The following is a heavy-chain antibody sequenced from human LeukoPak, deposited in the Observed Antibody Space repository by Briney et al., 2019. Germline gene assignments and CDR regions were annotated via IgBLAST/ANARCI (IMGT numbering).Heavy chain of an antibody. CDR1: GGSFSGYY. Sequence: SETLSLTCAVYGGSFSGYYWNWIRQPPGKGLEWIGEINHFGSTNYNPSLKSRVTISGDTSKNQFSLKVNSVTAADTAVYYCARGYRAPQTFYSYHYFDSWAQGILVTVSS. CDR3: ARGYRAPQTFYSYHYFDS. V-gene: IGHV4-34*01. J-gene: IGHJ4*02. D-gene: IGHD5-18*01. CDR2: INHFGST.